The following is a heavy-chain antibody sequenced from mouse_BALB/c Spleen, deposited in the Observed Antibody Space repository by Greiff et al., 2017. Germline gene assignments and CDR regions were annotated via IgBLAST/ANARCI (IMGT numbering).Heavy chain of an antibody. J-gene: IGHJ3*01. CDR3: ARWGYYGSGPGFAY. CDR2: IYPGNVNT. V-gene: IGHV1S56*01. Sequence: VQLQQSGPELVKPGASVRISCKASGYTFTSYYIHWVKQRPGQGLEWIGWIYPGNVNTKYNEKFKGKATLTADKSSSTAYMQLSSLTSEDSAVYYCARWGYYGSGPGFAYWGQGTLVTVSA. D-gene: IGHD1-1*01. CDR1: GYTFTSYY.